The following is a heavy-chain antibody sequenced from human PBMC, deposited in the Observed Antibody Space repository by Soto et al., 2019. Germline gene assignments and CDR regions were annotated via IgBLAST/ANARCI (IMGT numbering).Heavy chain of an antibody. V-gene: IGHV3-21*01. D-gene: IGHD2-2*02. Sequence: GGSLRLSCVGSGFTFSNYSINWVRQAPGKGLEWVSSISSRSDIYYADSVKGRFTISRDNAKNSVSLQMNSLRAEDTAVYYCAREYTAWPLAYGLDVWGQGTTVTV. J-gene: IGHJ6*02. CDR1: GFTFSNYS. CDR3: AREYTAWPLAYGLDV. CDR2: ISSRSDI.